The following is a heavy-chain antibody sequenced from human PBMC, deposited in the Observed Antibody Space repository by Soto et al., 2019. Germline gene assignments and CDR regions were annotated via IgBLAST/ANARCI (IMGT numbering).Heavy chain of an antibody. V-gene: IGHV4-31*03. D-gene: IGHD4-17*01. J-gene: IGHJ4*02. Sequence: QVKLQESGPGLVKPSQALSLTCTVSGGPFGRGGYYGSWTRQEPGKGRGWIGYIYQNGDTSYNPSLKSRVTISADTSKTQFSLKLSSVTAADTAVYYCARGDSTVSSVFDYWGQGMLVTVSS. CDR3: ARGDSTVSSVFDY. CDR1: GGPFGRGGYY. CDR2: IYQNGDT.